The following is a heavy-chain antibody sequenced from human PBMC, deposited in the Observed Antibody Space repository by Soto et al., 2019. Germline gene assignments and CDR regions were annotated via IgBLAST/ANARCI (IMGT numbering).Heavy chain of an antibody. CDR3: ARGNGRWYNWTLGY. CDR1: GFTFSSYA. D-gene: IGHD1-20*01. J-gene: IGHJ4*02. Sequence: SLRLSCAASGFTFSSYAMHWVRQAPGKGLEWVAVISYDGSNKYYADSVKGRFTISRDNSKNTLYLQMNSLRAEDTAVYYCARGNGRWYNWTLGYWGQGTLVTVSS. V-gene: IGHV3-30-3*01. CDR2: ISYDGSNK.